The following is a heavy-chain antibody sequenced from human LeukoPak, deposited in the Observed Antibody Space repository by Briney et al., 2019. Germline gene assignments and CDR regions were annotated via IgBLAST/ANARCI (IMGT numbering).Heavy chain of an antibody. CDR2: ISPGGGTT. Sequence: PGGSLRLSCAVSGFTFSNEAMGWVRQLRGGGLEWVSTISPGGGTTYYAESMKGRFTISRDNSKNTLYLQMNSLRAEDTAVYYCARDGRQAWNDYFDYWGQGTLVTVSS. CDR3: ARDGRQAWNDYFDY. D-gene: IGHD1-1*01. CDR1: GFTFSNEA. V-gene: IGHV3-23*01. J-gene: IGHJ4*02.